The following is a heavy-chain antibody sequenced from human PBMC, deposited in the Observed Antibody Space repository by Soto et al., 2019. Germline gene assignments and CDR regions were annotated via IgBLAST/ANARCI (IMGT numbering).Heavy chain of an antibody. Sequence: QVQLVESGGGVVQPGRSLRLSCAASGFTFSSYGMHWVRQAPGKGLEWVAVIWYDGSNKYYADSVKGRFTISRDNSKNTLYLQMNSLRAEDTAVYYCARGDYDTHYGMDVWGQGTTVTVSS. D-gene: IGHD3-9*01. J-gene: IGHJ6*02. CDR1: GFTFSSYG. CDR3: ARGDYDTHYGMDV. V-gene: IGHV3-33*01. CDR2: IWYDGSNK.